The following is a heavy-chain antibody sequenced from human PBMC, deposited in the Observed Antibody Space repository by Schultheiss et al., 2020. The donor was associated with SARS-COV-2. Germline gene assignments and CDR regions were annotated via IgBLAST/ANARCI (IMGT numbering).Heavy chain of an antibody. D-gene: IGHD4-23*01. J-gene: IGHJ6*02. CDR1: GYTFTGYY. V-gene: IGHV1-69*13. Sequence: SVKVSCKASGYTFTGYYMHWVRQAPGQGLEWMGGIIPIFGTANYAQKFQGRVTITADESTSTAYMELSSLRSEDTAVYYCASLYGGDYNYYYGMDVWGQGTTVTVSS. CDR2: IIPIFGTA. CDR3: ASLYGGDYNYYYGMDV.